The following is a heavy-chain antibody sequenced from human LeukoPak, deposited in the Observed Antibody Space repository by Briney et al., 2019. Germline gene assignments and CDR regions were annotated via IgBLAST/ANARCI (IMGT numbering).Heavy chain of an antibody. CDR3: ARDRYSGYDFSLY. D-gene: IGHD5-12*01. CDR2: INPNSGGT. J-gene: IGHJ4*02. Sequence: ASVTVSCKVSGYTFTGYYMHWVRQAPGQGLEWMGWINPNSGGTNYAQKFQGRVTMTRDTSISTAYMELSRLRSDDTAVYYCARDRYSGYDFSLYWGQGTLVTVSS. CDR1: GYTFTGYY. V-gene: IGHV1-2*02.